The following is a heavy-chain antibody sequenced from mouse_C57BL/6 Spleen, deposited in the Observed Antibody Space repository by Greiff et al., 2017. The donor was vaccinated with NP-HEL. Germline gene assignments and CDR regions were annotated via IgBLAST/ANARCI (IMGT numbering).Heavy chain of an antibody. J-gene: IGHJ3*01. CDR2: INPYNGGT. D-gene: IGHD2-4*01. CDR3: ARSHYDYDGFAY. Sequence: VQLQQSGPVLVKPGASVKLSCKASGYTFTDYSMNWVKQSHGKCLEWIGVINPYNGGTSYNQKFKGKATLTVDKSSSTAYMELNSLTSDDSAVYYCARSHYDYDGFAYWGQGTLVTVSA. CDR1: GYTFTDYS. V-gene: IGHV1-19*01.